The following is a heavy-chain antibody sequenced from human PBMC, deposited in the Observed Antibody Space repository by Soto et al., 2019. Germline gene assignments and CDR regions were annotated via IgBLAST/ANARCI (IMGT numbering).Heavy chain of an antibody. Sequence: QVQLVESGGGVVQPGRSLRLSCAASGFTFSTYAMHWVRQAPGKGLEWVAVTSHDGSNKYYADSVKGRCTISKDNSENTLYLQMYSLRVEDTAVYYCARALYCTKGVCPSSSMDVWGQGTTVTVSS. J-gene: IGHJ6*02. CDR2: TSHDGSNK. V-gene: IGHV3-30-3*01. D-gene: IGHD2-8*01. CDR1: GFTFSTYA. CDR3: ARALYCTKGVCPSSSMDV.